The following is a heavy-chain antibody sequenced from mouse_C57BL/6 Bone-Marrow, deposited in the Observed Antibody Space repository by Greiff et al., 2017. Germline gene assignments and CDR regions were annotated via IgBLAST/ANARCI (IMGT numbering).Heavy chain of an antibody. CDR1: GYTFTSYG. J-gene: IGHJ1*03. CDR2: IYPRSGNT. V-gene: IGHV1-81*01. D-gene: IGHD1-1*01. Sequence: QVQLQQSGAELARPGASVKLSCKASGYTFTSYGISWVKQRTGQGLEWIGEIYPRSGNTYYNEKFKGKATLTAYKSSSTAYLELRSLPSEDSAVYFWARWTVVDTDWYFDFWGTGTTVTVSS. CDR3: ARWTVVDTDWYFDF.